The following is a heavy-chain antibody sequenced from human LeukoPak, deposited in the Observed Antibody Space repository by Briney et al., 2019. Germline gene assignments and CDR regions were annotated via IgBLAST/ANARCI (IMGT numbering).Heavy chain of an antibody. CDR1: GYSFANYW. Sequence: GESLKISCKDIGYSFANYWFGWVRQMPGKGLEWIGVIYPGDSDTKYSPSFQGHVTFSADKSVSTAYLQWSSLRASDTAMYYCARRRDVGSTSAFDTWGQGTMVTVSS. J-gene: IGHJ3*02. CDR2: IYPGDSDT. V-gene: IGHV5-51*01. D-gene: IGHD1-26*01. CDR3: ARRRDVGSTSAFDT.